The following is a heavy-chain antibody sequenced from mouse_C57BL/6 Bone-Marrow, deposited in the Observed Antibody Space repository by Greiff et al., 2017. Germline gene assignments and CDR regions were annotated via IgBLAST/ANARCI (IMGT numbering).Heavy chain of an antibody. Sequence: VQLQQSGGGLVKPGGSLKLSCAASGFTFSDYGMHWVRQAPEKGLEWVAYISSGSSTIYYADTVKGRFTISRDNAKNTLFLQMTSLRSEDTAMYYCARYDYDAWFACWGQGTLVTVSA. CDR1: GFTFSDYG. D-gene: IGHD2-4*01. J-gene: IGHJ3*01. CDR3: ARYDYDAWFAC. V-gene: IGHV5-17*01. CDR2: ISSGSSTI.